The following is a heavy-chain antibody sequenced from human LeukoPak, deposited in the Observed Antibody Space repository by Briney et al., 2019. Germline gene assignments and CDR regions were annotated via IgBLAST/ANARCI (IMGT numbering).Heavy chain of an antibody. CDR2: IKSDGSNT. J-gene: IGHJ4*02. CDR1: GFTFSSYW. Sequence: GGSLRLSCVASGFTFSSYWMHWVRQAPGKGLVWVSRIKSDGSNTNYADSVKGRFTISRDNAKNTLYLQMSSLRAEDTAVYYCAREGSGTLGYWGQGTLVTVSS. CDR3: AREGSGTLGY. D-gene: IGHD1-7*01. V-gene: IGHV3-74*01.